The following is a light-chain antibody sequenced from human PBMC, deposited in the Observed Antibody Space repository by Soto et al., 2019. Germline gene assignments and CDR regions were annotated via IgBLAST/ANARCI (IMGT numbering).Light chain of an antibody. V-gene: IGKV1-39*01. CDR3: QKSYSTPYT. Sequence: IQMTQSPSSLSASVGDRVTITCRASQRIGTYLNWCQQRPGRAPKLLISPISTLQRGVPSRFSGSGSGTDFTLTITGRQPEDFATYYCQKSYSTPYTFGQGTKLEIK. CDR2: PIS. CDR1: QRIGTY. J-gene: IGKJ2*01.